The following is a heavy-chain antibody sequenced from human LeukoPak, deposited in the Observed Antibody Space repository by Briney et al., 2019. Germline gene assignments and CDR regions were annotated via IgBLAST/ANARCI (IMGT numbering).Heavy chain of an antibody. CDR1: GFTFSRHW. Sequence: GGSLRLSCGAWGFTFSRHWMGWVRQAPGKGLEWVANIKQDASQYYVDSVRGRFIISRDNAKNSLSLQMNSLRLEDTAVYYCARRPDFGDRLDYFDYWGQGTLVTVSS. CDR3: ARRPDFGDRLDYFDY. J-gene: IGHJ4*02. D-gene: IGHD4-17*01. CDR2: IKQDASQ. V-gene: IGHV3-7*01.